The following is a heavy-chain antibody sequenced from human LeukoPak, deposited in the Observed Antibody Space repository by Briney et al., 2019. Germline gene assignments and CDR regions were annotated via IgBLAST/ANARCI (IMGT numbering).Heavy chain of an antibody. V-gene: IGHV3-9*01. D-gene: IGHD2-2*02. CDR2: ISWNSGSI. Sequence: PGGSLRLSCAASGFTFDDYAMHWVRQAPGKGLEWVSGISWNSGSIGYADSVKGRFTISRDNAKNSLYLQMNSLRAEDTAVYYCARDWGIVVVPAAISVGGKYSDYWGQGTLVTVSS. CDR1: GFTFDDYA. J-gene: IGHJ4*02. CDR3: ARDWGIVVVPAAISVGGKYSDY.